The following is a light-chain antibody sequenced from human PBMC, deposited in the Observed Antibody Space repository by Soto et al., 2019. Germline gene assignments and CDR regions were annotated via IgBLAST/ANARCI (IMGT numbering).Light chain of an antibody. Sequence: EIVLTQSPGTLSLSPGARATLSCRASPSVSSSYLAWYQQKPGQAPRLLLSGASSRATGIPARFSGSGSGTDFTLTISRLEPEDVAVDYGQQYGSSPLTVGGGTKVEIK. CDR3: QQYGSSPLT. CDR1: PSVSSSY. CDR2: GAS. J-gene: IGKJ4*01. V-gene: IGKV3-20*01.